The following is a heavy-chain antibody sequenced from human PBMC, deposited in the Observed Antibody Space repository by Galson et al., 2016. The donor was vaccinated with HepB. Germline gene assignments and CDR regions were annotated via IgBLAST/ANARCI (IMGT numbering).Heavy chain of an antibody. CDR1: CGSIISSDW. V-gene: IGHV4-4*02. CDR3: ATSGNYYYDSSGYYPNWFDP. D-gene: IGHD3-22*01. CDR2: IFHSVRV. Sequence: SATLSLICAVSCGSIISSDWWSCVRQPPGQGLEWIGQIFHSVRVNYTPSRASRVTISVVTSKNQFSLRLSSVTAADTVVYYCATSGNYYYDSSGYYPNWFDPWGQGTLVTVSS. J-gene: IGHJ5*02.